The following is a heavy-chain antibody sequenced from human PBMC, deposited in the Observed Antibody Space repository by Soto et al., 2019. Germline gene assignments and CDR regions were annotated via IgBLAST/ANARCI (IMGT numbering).Heavy chain of an antibody. CDR1: GFTFSDYE. D-gene: IGHD1-26*01. V-gene: IGHV3-48*03. CDR3: ARGPLVGGTHHPDY. J-gene: IGHJ4*02. CDR2: ISTSGSII. Sequence: EVQLVESGGGLVQPGGSLRLSCAGSGFTFSDYEMNWVRQAPGKGLEWVSYISTSGSIIYYADSVKGRFTISRDNAKNSLYLQMNSLRAEDTAVYYCARGPLVGGTHHPDYWGQGTLVTVSS.